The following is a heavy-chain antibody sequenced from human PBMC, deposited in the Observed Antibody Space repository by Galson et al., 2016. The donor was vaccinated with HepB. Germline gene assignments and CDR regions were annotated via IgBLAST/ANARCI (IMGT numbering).Heavy chain of an antibody. D-gene: IGHD1-26*01. CDR3: ARDYYYFDL. CDR1: GFSFSDYN. V-gene: IGHV3-21*01. CDR2: ISSSISDI. J-gene: IGHJ4*02. Sequence: SLRLSCAASGFSFSDYNMNWVRQAPGKGLEWVSSISSSISDIFYADSVKGRFTISRDNAKKSLYLHMESLRAEETAVYYCARDYYYFDLWGQGTLLTVSS.